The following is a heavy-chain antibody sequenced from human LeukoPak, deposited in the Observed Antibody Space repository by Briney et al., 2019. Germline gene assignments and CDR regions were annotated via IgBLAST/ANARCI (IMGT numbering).Heavy chain of an antibody. J-gene: IGHJ2*01. D-gene: IGHD3-22*01. V-gene: IGHV3-74*01. CDR3: ARKNYYDSSGYYYSSYWYFDL. Sequence: SGGSLRLSCAVSGFTFSSYWMHWVRQAPGKGLVWVSRINSDGSSTSYADSVKGRFTISRDNAKNTLYLQMNSLRAEDTAVYYCARKNYYDSSGYYYSSYWYFDLWGRGTLVTVSS. CDR2: INSDGSST. CDR1: GFTFSSYW.